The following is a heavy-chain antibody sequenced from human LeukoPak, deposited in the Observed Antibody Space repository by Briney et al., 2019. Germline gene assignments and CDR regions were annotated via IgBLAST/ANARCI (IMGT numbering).Heavy chain of an antibody. V-gene: IGHV3-48*01. Sequence: PGGSLRLSCTASGFTFSSYSMNWVRQAPGKGLEWVSYISSGSSTIYYVDSVKGRFTISRDNAKNSLYLQMNSLRAEDTAVYYCARDQAVWATVVTPGYYGMDVWGQGTTVTVSS. CDR2: ISSGSSTI. CDR1: GFTFSSYS. CDR3: ARDQAVWATVVTPGYYGMDV. D-gene: IGHD4-23*01. J-gene: IGHJ6*02.